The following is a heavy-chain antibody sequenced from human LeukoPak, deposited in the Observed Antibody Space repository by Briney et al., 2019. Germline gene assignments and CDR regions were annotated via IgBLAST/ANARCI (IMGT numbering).Heavy chain of an antibody. CDR2: INHSGST. CDR1: GFTFSDYY. V-gene: IGHV4-34*01. J-gene: IGHJ6*03. D-gene: IGHD2-15*01. Sequence: GSLRLSCAASGFTFSDYYMSWIRQPPGKGLEWIGEINHSGSTNYNPSLKSRVTISVDTSKNQFSLKLSSVTAADTAVYYCARHVRVVAAILTTWDYMDVWGKGTTVTISS. CDR3: ARHVRVVAAILTTWDYMDV.